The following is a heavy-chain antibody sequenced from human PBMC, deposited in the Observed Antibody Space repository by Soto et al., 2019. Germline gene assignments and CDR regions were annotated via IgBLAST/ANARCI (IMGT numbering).Heavy chain of an antibody. CDR3: ARSGYYEQWLVRSYYFDY. J-gene: IGHJ4*02. CDR2: IYYSGST. CDR1: GGSISSYY. D-gene: IGHD6-19*01. Sequence: SETLSLTCTVSGGSISSYYWSWIRQPPGKGLEWIGYIYYSGSTNYNPSLKSRVTISVDTSKNQFSLKLSSVTAADTAVYYCARSGYYEQWLVRSYYFDYWGQGTLVTVSS. V-gene: IGHV4-59*08.